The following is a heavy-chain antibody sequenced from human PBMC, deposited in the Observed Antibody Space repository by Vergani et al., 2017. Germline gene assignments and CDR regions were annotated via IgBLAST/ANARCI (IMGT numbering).Heavy chain of an antibody. Sequence: QVQLQESGPGLVKPSETLSLTCTVSGGSISSYYWSWIRQPPGKGLEWIGYIYYSGSTNYNPSLKSRVTISVDTSKNQFSLKLSSVTAADTAVYYCARDGGKNWYFDLWGRGTLVTVSS. V-gene: IGHV4-59*01. CDR2: IYYSGST. CDR3: ARDGGKNWYFDL. CDR1: GGSISSYY. D-gene: IGHD4-23*01. J-gene: IGHJ2*01.